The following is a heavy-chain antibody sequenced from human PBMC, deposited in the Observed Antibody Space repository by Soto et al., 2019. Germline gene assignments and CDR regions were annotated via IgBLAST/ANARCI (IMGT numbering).Heavy chain of an antibody. CDR1: GGTFSSYA. Sequence: QVQLVQSGAEVKKPGSSVKVSCKASGGTFSSYAISWVRQAPGQGLEWMGGIIPIFGTANYAEKYQGRVTITAEKSTITAYMELSSLRSEDTAAYYCARVLRYSSGFGVVGFDPWGQGTLVTVSS. J-gene: IGHJ5*02. D-gene: IGHD6-19*01. CDR3: ARVLRYSSGFGVVGFDP. V-gene: IGHV1-69*06. CDR2: IIPIFGTA.